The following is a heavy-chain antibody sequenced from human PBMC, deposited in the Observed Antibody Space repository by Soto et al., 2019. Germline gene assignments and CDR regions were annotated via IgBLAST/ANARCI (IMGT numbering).Heavy chain of an antibody. CDR1: GYTFTRSG. V-gene: IGHV1-18*01. J-gene: IGHJ4*02. CDR3: ASAPGFLRIAFDH. D-gene: IGHD3-3*01. Sequence: ASVKVSCKASGYTFTRSGISWVRQAPGQGLEWMGWINTKNGRTSYAQRFQDRVTMTTNTSTNSAFIEVRILTSDDTAVYYCASAPGFLRIAFDHWGQGTLVTVSS. CDR2: INTKNGRT.